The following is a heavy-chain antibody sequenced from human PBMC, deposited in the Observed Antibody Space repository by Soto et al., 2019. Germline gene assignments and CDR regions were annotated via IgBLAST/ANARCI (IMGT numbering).Heavy chain of an antibody. J-gene: IGHJ4*02. CDR3: ARAPQPYDSSGRRIYYFDC. V-gene: IGHV3-7*01. CDR1: GFTFSNYG. Sequence: PGGSLRLSCAASGFTFSNYGMHWIRQSPGKGLEWVASIKQDGSEKYYVDPVKGRFTISRDNAKKSLYLQMNSLRAEDTAVYYCARAPQPYDSSGRRIYYFDCWGQGTLVTVSS. CDR2: IKQDGSEK. D-gene: IGHD3-22*01.